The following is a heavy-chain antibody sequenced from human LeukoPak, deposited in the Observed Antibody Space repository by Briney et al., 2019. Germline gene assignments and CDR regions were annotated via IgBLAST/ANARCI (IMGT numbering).Heavy chain of an antibody. Sequence: GGSLRLSCAASGFTFSSYAMSWVRQASGKGLEWVSAISGSGDSTYYADSVKGRFTISRDNSKNTLYLQMNSLRAEDTAVYYCAKPRLTGTTLSPFEYWGQGTLVTVSS. CDR3: AKPRLTGTTLSPFEY. CDR1: GFTFSSYA. CDR2: ISGSGDST. V-gene: IGHV3-23*01. D-gene: IGHD1-1*01. J-gene: IGHJ4*02.